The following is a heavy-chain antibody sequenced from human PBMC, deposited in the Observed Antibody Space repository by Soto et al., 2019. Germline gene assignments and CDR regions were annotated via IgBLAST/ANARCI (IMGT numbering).Heavy chain of an antibody. D-gene: IGHD1-7*01. CDR1: GSSINSRGSY. CDR3: ASRDPGTSVDY. Sequence: LSLNCTVSGSSINSRGSYWGWVRQPPGQGLEWIGEIYRTGSTNYNPSLKSRVTISLDKSENQFSLKVTSLTAADTAVYYCASRDPGTSVDYWGQGTLVTVSS. J-gene: IGHJ4*02. V-gene: IGHV4-39*07. CDR2: IYRTGST.